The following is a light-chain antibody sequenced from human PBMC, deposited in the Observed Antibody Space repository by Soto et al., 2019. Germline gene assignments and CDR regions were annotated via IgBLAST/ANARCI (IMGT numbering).Light chain of an antibody. CDR2: GAS. V-gene: IGKV3D-11*01. CDR3: QQRSNWRVT. CDR1: QGIGDT. J-gene: IGKJ4*01. Sequence: EVVMTQSPATLSVSPGEGVTLSCRANQGIGDTLAWYQHKPGQTPRLLIYGASNRATGIPDRFSGSGSGTDFTLTISRLEPEDIAVYYCQQRSNWRVTFGGGTKVDIK.